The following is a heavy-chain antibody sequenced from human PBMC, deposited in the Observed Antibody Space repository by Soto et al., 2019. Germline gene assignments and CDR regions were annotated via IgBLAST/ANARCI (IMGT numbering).Heavy chain of an antibody. CDR1: GYTFTTYH. CDR3: AREFTGTNFFDY. Sequence: QVQLVQSGAEVKKPGASVRVSCKASGYTFTTYHVHWVRQAPGQGPEWMGIIDPSSGITDYTQKFQGRVTMTRDTSTSVVYMELRSLRSEDTATYYCAREFTGTNFFDYCGQGTLLTVSP. D-gene: IGHD1-1*01. CDR2: IDPSSGIT. V-gene: IGHV1-46*01. J-gene: IGHJ4*02.